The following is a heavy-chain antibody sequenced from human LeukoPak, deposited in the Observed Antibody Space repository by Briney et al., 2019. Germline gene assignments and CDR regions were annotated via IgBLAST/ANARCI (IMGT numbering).Heavy chain of an antibody. D-gene: IGHD6-6*01. CDR3: ARGKPIAARPNWFDP. Sequence: SETLSLTCAAYGGSFSGYYWSWIRQPPGKGLEWIGEINHSGSTYYNPSLRSRVTMSVDTSKNQFSLKLSSVTAADTAVYNCARGKPIAARPNWFDPWGQGIQVTVSS. V-gene: IGHV4-34*01. CDR2: INHSGST. CDR1: GGSFSGYY. J-gene: IGHJ5*02.